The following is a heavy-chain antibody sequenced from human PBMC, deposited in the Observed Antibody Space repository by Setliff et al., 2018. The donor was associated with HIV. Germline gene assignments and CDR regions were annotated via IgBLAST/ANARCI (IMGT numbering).Heavy chain of an antibody. CDR3: ARDPPRYGDSNDY. J-gene: IGHJ4*02. CDR1: GGSVGSGSYY. Sequence: LSLTCSVSGGSVGSGSYYWSWIRQSPGKGLEWLGYIYYSGSTTYNPSLKSRVTMSIDTSKNQFSLKLRSVTAADTAVYYCARDPPRYGDSNDYWGQGTLVTVSS. CDR2: IYYSGST. V-gene: IGHV4-61*01. D-gene: IGHD4-17*01.